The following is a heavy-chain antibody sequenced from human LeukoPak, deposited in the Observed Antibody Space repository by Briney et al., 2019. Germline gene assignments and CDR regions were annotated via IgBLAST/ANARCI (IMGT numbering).Heavy chain of an antibody. CDR3: SGPRGDDYGDSKFDY. D-gene: IGHD4-17*01. V-gene: IGHV3-73*01. Sequence: PGGSLTLPCSASGFTFSGSAMHWVRQASGKGLDWVGRIRSKANSYATAYAASAKGRSTISSNDSKNTAYPQMTSLKTDDTAAYYCSGPRGDDYGDSKFDYWGQGTLVTVSS. CDR1: GFTFSGSA. J-gene: IGHJ4*02. CDR2: IRSKANSYAT.